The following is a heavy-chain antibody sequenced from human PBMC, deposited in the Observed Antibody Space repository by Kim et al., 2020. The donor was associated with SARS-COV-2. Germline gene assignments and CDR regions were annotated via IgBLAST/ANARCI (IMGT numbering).Heavy chain of an antibody. CDR3: TRCDWGSEDAGLYYYG. J-gene: IGHJ6*01. CDR1: GFSFSVCA. D-gene: IGHD7-27*01. V-gene: IGHV3-30-3*01. Sequence: GGSLRLSCAASGFSFSVCAMHWVRQAPGKGLEWVAGIEGRRTNVFYADSVRGRFTVSRDNSKNTLYLQMNSLRVEDMAVYYCTRCDWGSEDAGLYYYG. CDR2: IEGRRTNV.